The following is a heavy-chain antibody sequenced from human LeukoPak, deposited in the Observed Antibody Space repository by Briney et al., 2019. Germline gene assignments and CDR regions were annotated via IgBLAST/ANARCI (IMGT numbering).Heavy chain of an antibody. CDR2: IWYDGSNK. V-gene: IGHV3-33*01. CDR1: GFTFSSYG. Sequence: GGSLRLSCAASGFTFSSYGMHWVRQAPGKGLEWVAVIWYDGSNKYYADSVKGRFTISRDNSKNTLYLQMNSLRAEDTAVYYCVRDRQWLVHWYFDLWGRGTLVTVSS. CDR3: VRDRQWLVHWYFDL. J-gene: IGHJ2*01. D-gene: IGHD6-19*01.